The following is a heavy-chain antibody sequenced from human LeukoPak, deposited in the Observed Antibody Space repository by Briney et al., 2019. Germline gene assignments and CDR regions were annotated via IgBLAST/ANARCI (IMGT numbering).Heavy chain of an antibody. CDR3: ARHSRYYGSGRSEGDL. V-gene: IGHV4-59*08. D-gene: IGHD3-10*01. CDR2: MYYSGGT. J-gene: IGHJ2*01. Sequence: PSETLSLTWTDSGGSISSAYWNWIRQPPGKGLEWIGYMYYSGGTSYNPSLKSRVTISVDTSKTQFSLNLSSVTAADTAVYYCARHSRYYGSGRSEGDLWGRGTLVTVSS. CDR1: GGSISSAY.